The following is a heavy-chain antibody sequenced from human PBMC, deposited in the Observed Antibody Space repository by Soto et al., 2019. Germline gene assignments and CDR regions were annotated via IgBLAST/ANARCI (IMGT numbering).Heavy chain of an antibody. D-gene: IGHD1-1*01. V-gene: IGHV3-30*02. Sequence: PGGSLRLSCAASGFTFSSYGMHWIRQAPVKGLEWVAFISYDGSEKYYADSVKGRFTISRDNSKNTLYLQMNSLRAEDTAVFYCAKAGGPTYNYYAVDVCGQGTTVTASS. CDR3: AKAGGPTYNYYAVDV. CDR2: ISYDGSEK. CDR1: GFTFSSYG. J-gene: IGHJ6*02.